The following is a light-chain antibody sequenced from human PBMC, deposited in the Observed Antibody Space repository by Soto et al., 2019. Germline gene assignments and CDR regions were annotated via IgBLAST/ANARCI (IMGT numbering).Light chain of an antibody. Sequence: EIVLTQSPGSLSLSPGERDTLSCRASHRISSTNLAWYQQRPGQAPRLLIYGASSRATGIPDRFSGSGSGTDFTLTISRLEPEDFAVYYCQHYDNSPWTFGQGTKVEIK. J-gene: IGKJ1*01. CDR3: QHYDNSPWT. CDR1: HRISSTN. CDR2: GAS. V-gene: IGKV3-20*01.